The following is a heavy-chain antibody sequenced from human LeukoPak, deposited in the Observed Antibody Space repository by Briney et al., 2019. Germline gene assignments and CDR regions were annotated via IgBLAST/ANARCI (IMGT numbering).Heavy chain of an antibody. D-gene: IGHD5-12*01. Sequence: SETLSLTCSVSGDSITSGDSYWTWIRQPAGRGLEWIGLIYTSGSTKYNPSLKSRITMSLDTSKNQISLQLNSVTAADTAVYYCAREYSHWGQGTLVTVSS. V-gene: IGHV4-61*02. J-gene: IGHJ4*02. CDR3: AREYSH. CDR2: IYTSGST. CDR1: GDSITSGDSY.